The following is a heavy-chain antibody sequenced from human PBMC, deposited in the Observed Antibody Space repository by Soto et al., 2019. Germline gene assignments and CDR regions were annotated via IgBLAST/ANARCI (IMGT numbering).Heavy chain of an antibody. J-gene: IGHJ6*03. CDR1: GGYFSGYY. CDR3: ARGRSYDFWSPYYYYYMDV. D-gene: IGHD3-3*01. Sequence: SETLSLTCAVYGGYFSGYYWSWIRQPPGKGLEWIGEINHSGSTNYNPSLKSRVTISVDTSKNQFSLKLSSVTAADTAVYYCARGRSYDFWSPYYYYYMDVWGKGTTVTVSS. V-gene: IGHV4-34*01. CDR2: INHSGST.